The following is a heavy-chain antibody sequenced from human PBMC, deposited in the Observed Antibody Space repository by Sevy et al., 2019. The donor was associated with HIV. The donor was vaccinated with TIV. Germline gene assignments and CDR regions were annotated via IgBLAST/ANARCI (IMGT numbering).Heavy chain of an antibody. V-gene: IGHV3-53*01. Sequence: GSLRLSCAASGFTVSSNYMSWVRQAPGKGLEWVSVIYSGGYTYYVDSVKGRFTIPRDDAKNTLYLQMNNLRAEDTAVYYCATGGEDNWGQGTLVTVSS. CDR3: ATGGEDN. J-gene: IGHJ4*02. CDR1: GFTVSSNY. CDR2: IYSGGYT.